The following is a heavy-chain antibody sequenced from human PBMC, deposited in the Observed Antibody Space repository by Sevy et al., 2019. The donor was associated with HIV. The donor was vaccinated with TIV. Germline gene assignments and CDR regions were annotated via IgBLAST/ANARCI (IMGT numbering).Heavy chain of an antibody. CDR2: IITKNHGGTP. V-gene: IGHV3-49*04. Sequence: GGSLRLSCTGXGFNIADYYMTWVRQAPGKGLDWVGFIITKNHGGTPEYGASVKGRLTISRDDSKNTINLQMHSLKTEETGIEYCARHAREAWRGSGVYYNVTDGFDPWGQGTLVTVSS. CDR1: GFNIADYY. J-gene: IGHJ5*02. D-gene: IGHD3-10*01. CDR3: ARHAREAWRGSGVYYNVTDGFDP.